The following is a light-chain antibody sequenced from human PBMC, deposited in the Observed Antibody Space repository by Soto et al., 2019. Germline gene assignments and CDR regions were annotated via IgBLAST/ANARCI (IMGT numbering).Light chain of an antibody. CDR1: QSISSW. CDR2: KAS. Sequence: DIPMTQSPSTLSASVGDRVTITSRASQSISSWLAWYQQKPGKAPKLLIYKASSLESGVPSRFSGSGSGTEFTLTISSLQPDDFATYYCQLYNSYPWTFGQGTKVEIK. CDR3: QLYNSYPWT. V-gene: IGKV1-5*03. J-gene: IGKJ1*01.